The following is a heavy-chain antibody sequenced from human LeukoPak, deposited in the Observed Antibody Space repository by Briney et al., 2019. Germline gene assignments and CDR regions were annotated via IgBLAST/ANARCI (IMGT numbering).Heavy chain of an antibody. V-gene: IGHV4-59*08. CDR1: GGSISSYF. CDR3: ARRSSIAAFDY. J-gene: IGHJ4*02. Sequence: SETLSLTCTVSGGSISSYFWSWIRQPPGKGLEWIGYIYYSGSTNYNPSLKSRVTISVDTSRNQFSLKLNSVTAADTAVYYCARRSSIAAFDYWDQGTLVTVSS. D-gene: IGHD6-6*01. CDR2: IYYSGST.